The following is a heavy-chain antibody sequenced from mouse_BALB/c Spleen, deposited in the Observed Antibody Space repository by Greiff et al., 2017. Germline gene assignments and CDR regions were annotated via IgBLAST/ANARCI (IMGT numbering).Heavy chain of an antibody. CDR3: ARRSNYGDWFAY. Sequence: EVKVEESGGGLVQPGGSRKLSCAASGFTFSSFGMHWVRQAPEKGLEWVAYISSGSSTIYYADTVKGRFTISRDNPKNTLFLQMTSLRSEDTAMYYCARRSNYGDWFAYWGQGTLVTVSA. J-gene: IGHJ3*01. CDR1: GFTFSSFG. V-gene: IGHV5-17*02. D-gene: IGHD2-5*01. CDR2: ISSGSSTI.